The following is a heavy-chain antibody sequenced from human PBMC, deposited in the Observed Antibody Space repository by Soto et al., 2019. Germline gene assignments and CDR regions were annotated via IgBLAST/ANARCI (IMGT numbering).Heavy chain of an antibody. CDR2: MNPNSGNT. V-gene: IGHV1-8*01. J-gene: IGHJ3*02. D-gene: IGHD3-10*01. CDR3: ARGDWRGYYYGSGSESFDI. CDR1: GYTFTSYD. Sequence: QVQLVQSGAEVKKPGASVKVSCKASGYTFTSYDINWVRQATGQGLKWMGWMNPNSGNTGYAQKFQGRVTMTRNTSISTAYMELSSLRSEDTAVYYCARGDWRGYYYGSGSESFDIWGQGTMVTVSS.